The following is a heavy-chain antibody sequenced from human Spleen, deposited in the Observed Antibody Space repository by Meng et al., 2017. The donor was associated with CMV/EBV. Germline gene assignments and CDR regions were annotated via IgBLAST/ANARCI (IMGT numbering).Heavy chain of an antibody. J-gene: IGHJ6*02. CDR2: IYHSGST. CDR1: GYSISSGYY. V-gene: IGHV4-38-2*02. CDR3: ARVELELANRYYYYGMDV. D-gene: IGHD1-7*01. Sequence: SETLSLTCTVSGYSISSGYYWGWIRQPPGKGLEWIGSIYHSGSTYYNPSLKSRVTISVDTSKNQFSLKLSSVTAADTAVYYCARVELELANRYYYYGMDVWGQGTTVTVSS.